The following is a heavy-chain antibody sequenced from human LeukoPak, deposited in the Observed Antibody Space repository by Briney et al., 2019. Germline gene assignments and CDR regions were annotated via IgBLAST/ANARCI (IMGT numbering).Heavy chain of an antibody. Sequence: ASVKVSCKVSGYTLTELSMHWVRQAPGKGLEWMGWINPNSGGTNYAQKFQGRVTMTGDTSISTAYMELSRLRSDDTAVYYCARIMLSDAFDIWGQGTMVTVSS. CDR2: INPNSGGT. J-gene: IGHJ3*02. D-gene: IGHD2-8*01. CDR1: GYTLTELS. V-gene: IGHV1-2*02. CDR3: ARIMLSDAFDI.